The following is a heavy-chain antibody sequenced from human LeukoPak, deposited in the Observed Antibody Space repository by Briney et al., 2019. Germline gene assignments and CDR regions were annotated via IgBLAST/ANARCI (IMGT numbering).Heavy chain of an antibody. CDR2: ISGSGSGGST. Sequence: GGSLRLSCAASGFTFSSSAMSWVRQAPGKGLEWVSSISGSGSGGSTYYADSVKGRFTISRDNSKNTLYLQMNSLRAEDTAVYYCARGPSGYHNTGGQGTLVTVSS. CDR3: ARGPSGYHNT. CDR1: GFTFSSSA. D-gene: IGHD5-12*01. J-gene: IGHJ4*02. V-gene: IGHV3-23*01.